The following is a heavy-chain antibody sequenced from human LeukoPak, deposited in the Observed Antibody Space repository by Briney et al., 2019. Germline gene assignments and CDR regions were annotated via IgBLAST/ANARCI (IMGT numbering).Heavy chain of an antibody. J-gene: IGHJ4*02. CDR3: ARVYGSYYHFDY. D-gene: IGHD1-26*01. CDR2: INSDGSST. V-gene: IGHV3-74*01. CDR1: GFTFSSYW. Sequence: PGGSLRLSCAASGFTFSSYWMHWVRQAPGKGLVWVSRINSDGSSTSYADSVKGRFTISRDNANNTLYLQMNSLRAEDTAVYYCARVYGSYYHFDYWGQGTLVTVSS.